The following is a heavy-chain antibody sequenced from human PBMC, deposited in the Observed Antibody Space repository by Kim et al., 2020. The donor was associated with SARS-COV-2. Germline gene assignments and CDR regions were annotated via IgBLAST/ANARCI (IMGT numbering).Heavy chain of an antibody. V-gene: IGHV3-30-3*01. D-gene: IGHD2-2*01. Sequence: GGSLRLSCAASGFTFSSYAMHWVRQAPGKGLEWVAVISYDGSNKYYADSVKGRFTISRDNSKNTLYLQMNSLRAEDTAVYYCARDIVVVPAVYYYYGMDVWGQGTTVTVSS. CDR1: GFTFSSYA. CDR2: ISYDGSNK. J-gene: IGHJ6*02. CDR3: ARDIVVVPAVYYYYGMDV.